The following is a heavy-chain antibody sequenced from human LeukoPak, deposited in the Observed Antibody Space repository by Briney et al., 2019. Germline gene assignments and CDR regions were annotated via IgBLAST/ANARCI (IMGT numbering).Heavy chain of an antibody. CDR2: LSYDGSNK. Sequence: GSRRLSCAASGFTFNTYGMHWVRQAPGKGLEWVAVLSYDGSNKDYADSVKGRFTISRDNSKNTLYLQMNSLRAEDTAVYYCAKDKLTFSVYWYFDLWGRGTLVTVSS. D-gene: IGHD3-16*01. J-gene: IGHJ2*01. CDR1: GFTFNTYG. CDR3: AKDKLTFSVYWYFDL. V-gene: IGHV3-30*18.